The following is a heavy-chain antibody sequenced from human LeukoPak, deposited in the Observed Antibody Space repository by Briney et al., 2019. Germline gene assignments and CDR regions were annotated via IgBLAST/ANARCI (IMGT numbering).Heavy chain of an antibody. CDR3: ARQSQCTSDLCYPFDY. CDR2: IHYSGST. CDR1: GGSISGYY. Sequence: SETLSLTRTVSGGSISGYYWSWIRQPPGKGLEWIGYIHYSGSTNYNPSLKSRVTISADTTKNQFSLKLSSVIAADTAIYYCARQSQCTSDLCYPFDYWGQGTLVTVSS. J-gene: IGHJ4*02. V-gene: IGHV4-59*08. D-gene: IGHD2-8*01.